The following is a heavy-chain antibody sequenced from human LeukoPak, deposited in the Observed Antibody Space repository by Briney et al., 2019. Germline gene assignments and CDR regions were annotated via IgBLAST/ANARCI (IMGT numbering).Heavy chain of an antibody. J-gene: IGHJ4*02. CDR1: GFTFSSYS. CDR2: ITASGTAM. V-gene: IGHV3-48*02. Sequence: GGSLRLSCAASGFTFSSYSMNWVRQAPGKGLEWVSHITASGTAMFYADSVKGRFTISRDNAKNSLYLQMNSLRDEDTAVYYCATYYYDSSGYYYFDYWGQGTLVTVSS. D-gene: IGHD3-22*01. CDR3: ATYYYDSSGYYYFDY.